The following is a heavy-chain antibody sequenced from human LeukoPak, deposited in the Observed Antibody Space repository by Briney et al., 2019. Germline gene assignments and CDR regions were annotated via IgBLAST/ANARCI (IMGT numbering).Heavy chain of an antibody. CDR3: ARAGIGYESSGYYAPGY. D-gene: IGHD3-22*01. CDR2: ISGSGGTT. CDR1: GFTFSDYG. Sequence: GGSLRLSCAASGFTFSDYGMSWVRQAPGKGLEWVSGISGSGGTTYYADSVKGRFTISRDNSKKTLYLQLNSLRAEDTAVYYCARAGIGYESSGYYAPGYWGRGTLVTVSS. J-gene: IGHJ4*02. V-gene: IGHV3-23*01.